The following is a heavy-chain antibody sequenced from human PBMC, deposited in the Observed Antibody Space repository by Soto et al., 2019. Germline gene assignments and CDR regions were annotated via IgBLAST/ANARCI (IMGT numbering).Heavy chain of an antibody. CDR2: IKSKTDGGTT. D-gene: IGHD3-22*01. V-gene: IGHV3-15*01. J-gene: IGHJ5*02. CDR1: GFTFSNAW. Sequence: GGSLRLSCAASGFTFSNAWMSWVRQAPGKGLEWVGRIKSKTDGGTTDYAAPVKGRFTISRDDSKNTLYLQMNSLKTEDTAVYYCTTDLGADYYDSASHDPWGQGTLVTVSS. CDR3: TTDLGADYYDSASHDP.